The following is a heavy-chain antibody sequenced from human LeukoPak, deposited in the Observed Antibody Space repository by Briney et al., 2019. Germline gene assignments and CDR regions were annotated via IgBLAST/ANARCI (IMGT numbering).Heavy chain of an antibody. CDR1: GYTFTGYY. CDR3: ARPYLQSETLAASFDP. J-gene: IGHJ5*02. CDR2: INPNSGGT. V-gene: IGHV1-2*02. Sequence: ASVKVSCKASGYTFTGYYMHWVRQAPGQGLEWMGWINPNSGGTNYAQKFQGRVTMTRDTSISTAYMELSRLRSDDTAVYYCARPYLQSETLAASFDPWGQGTLVIVSS. D-gene: IGHD1-14*01.